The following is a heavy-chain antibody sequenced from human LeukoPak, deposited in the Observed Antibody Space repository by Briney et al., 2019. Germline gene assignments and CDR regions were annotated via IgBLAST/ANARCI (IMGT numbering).Heavy chain of an antibody. J-gene: IGHJ4*02. Sequence: GRSLRLSCAASGFTFSSYGMHWVRQAPGKGLEWVAVIWYDGSNKYYADSVKGRFTISRDNSKNTLYLQMNSLRAEDTAVYYCARGRGRTFGVSPPDYWGQGTLVTVSS. CDR2: IWYDGSNK. V-gene: IGHV3-33*01. CDR3: ARGRGRTFGVSPPDY. D-gene: IGHD3-3*01. CDR1: GFTFSSYG.